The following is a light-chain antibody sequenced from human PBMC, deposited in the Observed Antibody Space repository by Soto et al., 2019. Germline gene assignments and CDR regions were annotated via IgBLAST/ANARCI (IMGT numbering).Light chain of an antibody. CDR1: QGLNRN. J-gene: IGKJ5*01. Sequence: ETVMTLSPATLSVSTRETATLSCRASQGLNRNLAWYQQKLGQAPRVLIYGASTRATGIPARFSGSGSGTDFTLTISSLEPEDFAVYYCQQRSDWLPITAGQGTRLEI. CDR3: QQRSDWLPIT. V-gene: IGKV3D-11*01. CDR2: GAS.